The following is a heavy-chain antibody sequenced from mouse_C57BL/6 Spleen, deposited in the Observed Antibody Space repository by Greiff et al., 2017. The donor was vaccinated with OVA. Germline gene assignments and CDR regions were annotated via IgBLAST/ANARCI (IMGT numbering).Heavy chain of an antibody. J-gene: IGHJ1*03. Sequence: EVKLLESGPGLVKPSQSLSLTCSVTGYSITSGYYWNWIRQFPGNKLEWMGYISYDGSNNYNPSLKNRISITRDTSKNQFFLKLNSVTTEDTATYYCARAAQVSTPYWYFDVWGTGTTVTVSS. V-gene: IGHV3-6*01. CDR2: ISYDGSN. D-gene: IGHD3-2*02. CDR3: ARAAQVSTPYWYFDV. CDR1: GYSITSGYY.